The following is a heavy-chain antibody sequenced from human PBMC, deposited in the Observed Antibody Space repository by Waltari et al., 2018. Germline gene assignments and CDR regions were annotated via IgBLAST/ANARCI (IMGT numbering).Heavy chain of an antibody. CDR3: ARYLNWGLPRFDN. CDR1: GFKFTGYG. J-gene: IGHJ4*02. V-gene: IGHV3-20*04. Sequence: EVQLAASGGAVVRPGGSLRLTCVAVGFKFTGYGMSLVRRVPGKGLEWVSGITWNGGIISYSDSVKGRFTITRDNDKNSLSLQMTSLRVEDTALYYCARYLNWGLPRFDNWGQGTQVTVSS. CDR2: ITWNGGII. D-gene: IGHD3-16*01.